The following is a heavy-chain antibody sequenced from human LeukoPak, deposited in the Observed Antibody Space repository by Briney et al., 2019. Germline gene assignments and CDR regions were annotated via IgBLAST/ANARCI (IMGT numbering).Heavy chain of an antibody. CDR2: IYHSGST. Sequence: SETLSLTCTVSGYPISSGYYWGWIRQPPGKGLEWIGSIYHSGSTYYNPSLKSRVTISVDRSKNQFSLKLSSVTAADTAVYYCARAEEYYDFWSDAFDIWGQGTMVTVSS. D-gene: IGHD3-3*01. V-gene: IGHV4-38-2*02. J-gene: IGHJ3*02. CDR3: ARAEEYYDFWSDAFDI. CDR1: GYPISSGYY.